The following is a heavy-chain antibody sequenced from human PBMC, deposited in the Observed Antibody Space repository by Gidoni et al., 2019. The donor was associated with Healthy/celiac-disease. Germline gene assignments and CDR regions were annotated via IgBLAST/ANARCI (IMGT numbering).Heavy chain of an antibody. D-gene: IGHD6-6*01. V-gene: IGHV4-39*01. J-gene: IGHJ6*02. CDR2: IYYSGST. Sequence: QLPLQESGPGLVKPSETLSLTCTVSGGSISSSSYYWGWIRQPPGKGLEWIGSIYYSGSTYYNPSLKSRVTISVDTSKNQFSLKLSSVTAADTAVYYCARLGIAARPLYYYYGMDVWGQGTTVTVSS. CDR3: ARLGIAARPLYYYYGMDV. CDR1: GGSISSSSYY.